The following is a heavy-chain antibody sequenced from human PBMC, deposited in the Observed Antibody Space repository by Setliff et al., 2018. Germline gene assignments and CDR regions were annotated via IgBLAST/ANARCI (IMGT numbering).Heavy chain of an antibody. CDR3: SREVYGSGGRCYGQMPAALGH. Sequence: GASVKVSCKASGGTFSSYAISWLRQAPGQGLGRMGGIIPLFGPADYAQKFQDTVTITADESTSTAYMELRSLRSGDTAVYYCSREVYGSGGRCYGQMPAALGHWGQGTLVTVSS. D-gene: IGHD2-15*01. CDR2: IIPLFGPA. V-gene: IGHV1-69*13. J-gene: IGHJ4*02. CDR1: GGTFSSYA.